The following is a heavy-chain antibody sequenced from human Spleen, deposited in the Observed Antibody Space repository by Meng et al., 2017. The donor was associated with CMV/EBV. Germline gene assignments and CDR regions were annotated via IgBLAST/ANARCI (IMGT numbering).Heavy chain of an antibody. Sequence: SETLSLTCTVSGGSVSSDSHYWRWIRQPPGKGLEWIGYIYYSGSTNYNPSLKSRVTISVDTSKNQFSLKLSSVTAADTAVYYCARGNWGGDDYWGQGTLVTVSS. D-gene: IGHD2-21*01. V-gene: IGHV4-61*01. J-gene: IGHJ4*02. CDR3: ARGNWGGDDY. CDR1: GGSVSSDSHY. CDR2: IYYSGST.